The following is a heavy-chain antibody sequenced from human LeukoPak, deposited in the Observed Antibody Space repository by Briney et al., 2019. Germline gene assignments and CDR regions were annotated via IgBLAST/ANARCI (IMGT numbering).Heavy chain of an antibody. CDR1: GYTFTGYY. D-gene: IGHD3-22*01. V-gene: IGHV1-2*06. J-gene: IGHJ5*02. CDR2: INPNSGGT. Sequence: ASVKVSCKASGYTFTGYYMHWVRQAPGQGLEWMGRINPNSGGTNYAQKFQGRVTMTRDTSISTAYMELSRLRSDDTAVYYCARPTYYYDSSGYPNWFDPWGQGTLVTVSS. CDR3: ARPTYYYDSSGYPNWFDP.